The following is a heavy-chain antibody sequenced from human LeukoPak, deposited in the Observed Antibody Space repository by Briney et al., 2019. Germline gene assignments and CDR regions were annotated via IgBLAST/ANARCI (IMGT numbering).Heavy chain of an antibody. CDR3: ARVGTVTTFGMDV. CDR1: GGSISSYY. Sequence: PSETLSLTCTVSGGSISSYYWSWIRQPPGKGLEWIGYIYYSGSTNYNPSLKSRVTISVDTSKNQFSLKLSSVTAADTAVYHCARVGTVTTFGMDVWGQGTTVTVSS. J-gene: IGHJ6*02. CDR2: IYYSGST. D-gene: IGHD4-17*01. V-gene: IGHV4-59*01.